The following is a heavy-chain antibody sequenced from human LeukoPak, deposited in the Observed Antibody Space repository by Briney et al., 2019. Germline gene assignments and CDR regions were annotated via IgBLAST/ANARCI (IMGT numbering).Heavy chain of an antibody. Sequence: NPGGSLRLSCVASGFTFSDHYMSWIRQAPGKGLEWVSYIHGSGNPIYYADSVKGRFTISRDNAKNSLFLQMNSLRAEDTAVYYCARGVQASVGLIRLVFDYWGQGTLVTVSS. J-gene: IGHJ4*02. CDR3: ARGVQASVGLIRLVFDY. V-gene: IGHV3-11*04. CDR1: GFTFSDHY. CDR2: IHGSGNPI. D-gene: IGHD3-10*01.